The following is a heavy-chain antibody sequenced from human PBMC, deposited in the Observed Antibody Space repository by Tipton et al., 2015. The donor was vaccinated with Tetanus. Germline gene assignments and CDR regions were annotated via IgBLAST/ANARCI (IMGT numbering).Heavy chain of an antibody. CDR1: GGSFSTYI. CDR3: ARGMDYDSSGIDDF. V-gene: IGHV1-69*06. Sequence: QSGPEVKKPGSSVKVSCETSGGSFSTYITSWVRQAPGQGLEWMGSIIPIFGTITYAQKFQGRVTITADKSTNTAHMSLSSLRSEDTAVYYCARGMDYDSSGIDDFWGQGTLVTVSS. J-gene: IGHJ4*02. D-gene: IGHD3-22*01. CDR2: IIPIFGTI.